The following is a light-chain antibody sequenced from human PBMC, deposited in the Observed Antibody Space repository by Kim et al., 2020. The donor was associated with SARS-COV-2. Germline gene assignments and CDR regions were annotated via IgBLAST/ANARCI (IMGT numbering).Light chain of an antibody. Sequence: QSVLTQSPSASGTPGQRVTISCFGSGSNIARNVVNWYQQFPGTAPKLLIYATDQRSSGVPDRFSGSRSGTYASLDISGLQSDDEADYYCGTWDDSLNEWVFGGGTQLTVL. CDR1: GSNIARNV. J-gene: IGLJ3*02. V-gene: IGLV1-44*01. CDR2: ATD. CDR3: GTWDDSLNEWV.